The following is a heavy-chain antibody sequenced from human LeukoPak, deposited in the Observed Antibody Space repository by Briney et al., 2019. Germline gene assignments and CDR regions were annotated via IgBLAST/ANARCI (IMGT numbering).Heavy chain of an antibody. D-gene: IGHD3-3*01. V-gene: IGHV3-23*01. CDR2: MSGSGYYT. J-gene: IGHJ6*03. CDR3: AKMEGQRLYDYCMDV. Sequence: GGSLRLSCAASGFAFSNFAMSWVRQAPGKGLEWVSAMSGSGYYTYYVESVKGRFTISRDNSKNTLYLHMNSLRADDTAVYYCAKMEGQRLYDYCMDVWGRGTTVTVSS. CDR1: GFAFSNFA.